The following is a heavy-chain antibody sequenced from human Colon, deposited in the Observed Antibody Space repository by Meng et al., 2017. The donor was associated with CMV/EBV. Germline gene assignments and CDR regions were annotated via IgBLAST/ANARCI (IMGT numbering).Heavy chain of an antibody. J-gene: IGHJ4*02. D-gene: IGHD2-15*01. V-gene: IGHV3-48*04. CDR1: GFTFSFYS. CDR3: AREAVLFTPYFDF. CDR2: IGRGGDNI. Sequence: GESLKISCAASGFTFSFYSMSCVRQAPGKGLEWISYIGRGGDNIFYADSVKGRFAISRDDARNSLYLQMNSLRAEDTAVYYCAREAVLFTPYFDFWGQGALVTVSS.